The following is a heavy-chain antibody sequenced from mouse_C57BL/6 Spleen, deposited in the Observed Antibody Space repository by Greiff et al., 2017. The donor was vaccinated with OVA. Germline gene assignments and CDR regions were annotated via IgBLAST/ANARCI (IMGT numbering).Heavy chain of an antibody. CDR3: ARGAYSNYVAWFAY. Sequence: VQLQHSGAELVKPGASVKLSCTASGFNIKDYYMHWVKQRTEQGLEWIGRIDPEDGETKYAPKFQGKATITADTSSNTAYLQLSSLTSEDTAVYYCARGAYSNYVAWFAYWGQGTLVTVSA. J-gene: IGHJ3*01. V-gene: IGHV14-2*01. CDR2: IDPEDGET. D-gene: IGHD2-5*01. CDR1: GFNIKDYY.